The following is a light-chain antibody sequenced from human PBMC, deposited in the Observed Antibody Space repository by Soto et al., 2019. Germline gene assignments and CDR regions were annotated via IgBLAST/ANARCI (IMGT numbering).Light chain of an antibody. CDR2: QVT. Sequence: QSALTQPASVSGSPGQSITISCSGTSSDIGGYYYVSWYQHRPGKAPKLIIYQVTNRPSGVSNRFSGSKSGNTASLTISGLQAEDEADYYCTSYSSSSTFYVFGTGTKLTVL. CDR1: SSDIGGYYY. V-gene: IGLV2-14*01. CDR3: TSYSSSSTFYV. J-gene: IGLJ1*01.